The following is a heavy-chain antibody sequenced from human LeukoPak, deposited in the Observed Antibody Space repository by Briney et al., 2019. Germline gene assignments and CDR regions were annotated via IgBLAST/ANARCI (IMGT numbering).Heavy chain of an antibody. CDR2: INHSGST. Sequence: SETLSLTCAVYGGSFSGYYWSWIRQPPGKGLEWIGEINHSGSTNYNPSLKSRVTISVDTSKNQFSLKMSSVTAADTAVYYCARYIGGGIEDMDVWGKGTKVIVSS. CDR1: GGSFSGYY. CDR3: ARYIGGGIEDMDV. J-gene: IGHJ6*03. V-gene: IGHV4-34*01. D-gene: IGHD3-16*02.